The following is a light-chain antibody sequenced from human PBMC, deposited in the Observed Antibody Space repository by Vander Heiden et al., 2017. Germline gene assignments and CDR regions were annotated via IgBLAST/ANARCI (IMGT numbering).Light chain of an antibody. J-gene: IGLJ3*02. CDR3: QSYDFRLSGSRV. Sequence: QSVLTQPPSVSGAPGQRVTISCTGSSSNLGAGYEVHWYQQVPGTAPKLLIYGNHNRPAGVPDRFSGSKSGTSASLAITGLQAEDEAYYYCQSYDFRLSGSRVFGGGTKLTVL. V-gene: IGLV1-40*01. CDR2: GNH. CDR1: SSNLGAGYE.